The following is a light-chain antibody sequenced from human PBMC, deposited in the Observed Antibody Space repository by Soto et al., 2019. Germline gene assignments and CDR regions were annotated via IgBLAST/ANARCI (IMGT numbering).Light chain of an antibody. CDR1: SSDVGFYNY. J-gene: IGLJ1*01. Sequence: QSVLTQPASVSGSPGQSITISCTGTSSDVGFYNYVFWYQQHPGKAPKLMIYQVSNRPSGVSNRFSGSKSGNTASLTISGLEAEDEADYYCSSYTSGNTLYVFGTGTKLTVL. CDR2: QVS. V-gene: IGLV2-14*01. CDR3: SSYTSGNTLYV.